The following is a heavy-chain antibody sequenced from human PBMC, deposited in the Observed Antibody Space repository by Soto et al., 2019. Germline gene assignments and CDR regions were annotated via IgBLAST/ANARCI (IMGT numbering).Heavy chain of an antibody. CDR2: INSDGSST. CDR1: GFTFSSYW. Sequence: EVQLVESGGGLVQPGGSLRLSCAASGFTFSSYWMHWVRQAPGKGLVWVSRINSDGSSTNYADSVKGRFTISRDNAKNRLHLQLSSLGAEDTAVYYCARDLAWFGAFDPWGQGTLVTVSS. D-gene: IGHD3-10*01. J-gene: IGHJ5*02. V-gene: IGHV3-74*01. CDR3: ARDLAWFGAFDP.